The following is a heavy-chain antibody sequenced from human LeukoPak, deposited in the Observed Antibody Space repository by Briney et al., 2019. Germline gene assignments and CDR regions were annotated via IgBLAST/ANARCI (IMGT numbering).Heavy chain of an antibody. CDR3: ARVVVAARGWFDP. CDR2: IYYSGST. CDR1: GGSISSYY. V-gene: IGHV4-59*12. J-gene: IGHJ5*02. D-gene: IGHD2-15*01. Sequence: SETLSLTCTVSGGSISSYYWSWIRQPPGKGLEWIGYIYYSGSTNYNPSLKSRVTISVDTSKNQFSLKLSSVTAADTAVYYCARVVVAARGWFDPWGQGTLVTVSS.